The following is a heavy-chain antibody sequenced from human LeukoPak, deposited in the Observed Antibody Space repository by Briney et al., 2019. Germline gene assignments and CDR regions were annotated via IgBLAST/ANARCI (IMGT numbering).Heavy chain of an antibody. Sequence: GGSLRLSCAASGFNVSDNYMTWVRQAPGKGLEWVSLIYSSGSTYYADSVKGRFTISRDNSKNTLYLQMNSLRAEDTAVYYCAKDGGELPATFDYWGQGTLVTVSS. V-gene: IGHV3-53*01. CDR1: GFNVSDNY. D-gene: IGHD1-26*01. CDR3: AKDGGELPATFDY. CDR2: IYSSGST. J-gene: IGHJ4*02.